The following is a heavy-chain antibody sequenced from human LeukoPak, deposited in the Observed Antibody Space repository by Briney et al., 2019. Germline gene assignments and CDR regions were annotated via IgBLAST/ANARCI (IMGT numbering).Heavy chain of an antibody. J-gene: IGHJ6*03. CDR1: GFTFSSYS. D-gene: IGHD2-8*01. Sequence: GGSLRLSCAASGFTFSSYSMNWVRQAPGKGLEWVAYIQYDGSNEQYAHSVKGRFRISRDSSKDILYLQMNSLRAEDTAVYYCAKDRCSNGIGCYYYYMDVWGEGTTVTISS. CDR3: AKDRCSNGIGCYYYYMDV. V-gene: IGHV3-30*02. CDR2: IQYDGSNE.